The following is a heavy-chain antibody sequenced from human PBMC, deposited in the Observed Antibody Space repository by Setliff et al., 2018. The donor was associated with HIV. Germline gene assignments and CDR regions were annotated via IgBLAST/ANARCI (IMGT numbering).Heavy chain of an antibody. CDR2: FYYSGST. J-gene: IGHJ4*02. Sequence: ASETLSLTCTVSGGSISTHYWSWIRQSPGKGLEWIGYFYYSGSTNYNPSLRSRLTISADTSKKQLYLRVTSVAAADTAVYYCARALMVRGVTTPFDSWGQGTLVTVYS. CDR1: GGSISTHY. D-gene: IGHD3-10*01. V-gene: IGHV4-59*11. CDR3: ARALMVRGVTTPFDS.